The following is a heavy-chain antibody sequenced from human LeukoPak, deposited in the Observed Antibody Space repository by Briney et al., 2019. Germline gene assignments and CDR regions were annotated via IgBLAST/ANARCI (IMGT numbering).Heavy chain of an antibody. Sequence: PGGSLRLSCAASGFTFSGYWMHWVRQAPGKGLVWVSRTNRDDSDTSYADSVKGRFTISRGKAKSTLYLQMNSLRVEDTAVYYCARSANYFDTSGQDYWGQGTLVTVSS. CDR1: GFTFSGYW. V-gene: IGHV3-74*01. J-gene: IGHJ4*02. CDR2: TNRDDSDT. D-gene: IGHD3-22*01. CDR3: ARSANYFDTSGQDY.